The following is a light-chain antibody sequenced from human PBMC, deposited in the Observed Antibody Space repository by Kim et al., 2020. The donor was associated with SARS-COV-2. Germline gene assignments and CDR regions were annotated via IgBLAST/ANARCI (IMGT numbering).Light chain of an antibody. CDR2: FDD. J-gene: IGLJ2*01. CDR3: PSWDDSLNGPV. Sequence: RVTISCSSGSSNIESNSVNWYQQLPGKPPQLLIYFDDLLPSGVSDRFSGSKSDTSASLAISGLLSEDEAVYYCPSWDDSLNGPVFGGGTQLTVL. CDR1: SSNIESNS. V-gene: IGLV1-36*01.